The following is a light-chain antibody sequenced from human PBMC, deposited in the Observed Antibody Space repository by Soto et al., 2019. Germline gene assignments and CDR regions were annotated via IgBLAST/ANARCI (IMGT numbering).Light chain of an antibody. J-gene: IGLJ1*01. V-gene: IGLV2-14*01. CDR3: VSYTTDDNFV. CDR2: EAT. Sequence: QSALTQPPSVSGSPGQSITVSCTGTSSDIGASNFVSWYQHLPGRAPKVIIFEATNRPSGVSDRFSGYNAAITASLTISGLQAADEAEYFCVSYTTDDNFVFGTGTKVTV. CDR1: SSDIGASNF.